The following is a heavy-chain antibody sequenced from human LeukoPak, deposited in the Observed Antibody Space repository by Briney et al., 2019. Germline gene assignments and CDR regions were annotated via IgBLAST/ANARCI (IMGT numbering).Heavy chain of an antibody. CDR3: ARDRVVSYSSSPDY. Sequence: GGSLRLSCAASGITFSSYAMSWVRQAPGKGLEWVSAISGSGSSTYYADSVKGRFTISRDNSKNTLYLQMNSLRVEDTAVYYCARDRVVSYSSSPDYWGQGTLVTVSS. CDR1: GITFSSYA. J-gene: IGHJ4*02. V-gene: IGHV3-23*01. CDR2: ISGSGSST. D-gene: IGHD6-13*01.